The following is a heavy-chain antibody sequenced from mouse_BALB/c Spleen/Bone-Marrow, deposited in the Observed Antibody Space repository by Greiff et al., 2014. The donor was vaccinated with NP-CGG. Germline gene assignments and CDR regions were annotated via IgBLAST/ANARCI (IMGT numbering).Heavy chain of an antibody. Sequence: LKESGPELVKPGASMKISCKTSGYSFTGYTMNWVKQSHGKNLEWIGLINPYNGGTSYNQNFKGKATLTVDKSSSTAYMELLSLTSEDSAVYYCARDYYGSTSYYYAMDYWGQGTSVTVSS. D-gene: IGHD1-1*01. CDR3: ARDYYGSTSYYYAMDY. V-gene: IGHV1-18*01. J-gene: IGHJ4*01. CDR2: INPYNGGT. CDR1: GYSFTGYT.